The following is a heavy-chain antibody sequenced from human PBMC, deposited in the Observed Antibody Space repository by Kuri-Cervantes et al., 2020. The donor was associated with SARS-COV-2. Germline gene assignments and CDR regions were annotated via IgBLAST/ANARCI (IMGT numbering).Heavy chain of an antibody. D-gene: IGHD5-18*01. V-gene: IGHV4-39*01. Sequence: SETLSLTCTVSGGSISSSSYYWGWIRQPPGKGLEWIGSIYYSGSTYYNPSLKSRVTISVDTSKNQFSLKLSSVTAADTAVYYCARHRYSYGTPDWCDPWGQGTLVTVSS. CDR3: ARHRYSYGTPDWCDP. CDR1: GGSISSSSYY. CDR2: IYYSGST. J-gene: IGHJ5*02.